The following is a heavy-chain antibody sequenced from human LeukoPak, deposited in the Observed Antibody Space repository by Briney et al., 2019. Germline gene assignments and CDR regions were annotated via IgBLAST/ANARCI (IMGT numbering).Heavy chain of an antibody. CDR2: IDSETT. D-gene: IGHD5-24*01. V-gene: IGHV4-30-2*01. CDR1: GVFISSGGFY. CDR3: ARGGRWLQQIDY. Sequence: PSETLSLTCSVSGVFISSGGFYWNWIRQPPGKGLEWIGYIDSETTHYNPSLKSRVTISVDRSKNQFSLKLSSVTAADTAVYYCARGGRWLQQIDYWGQGTLVTVSS. J-gene: IGHJ4*02.